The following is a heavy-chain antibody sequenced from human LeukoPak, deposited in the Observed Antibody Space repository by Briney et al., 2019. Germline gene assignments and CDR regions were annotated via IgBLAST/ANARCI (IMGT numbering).Heavy chain of an antibody. J-gene: IGHJ3*02. CDR2: IYTTGST. V-gene: IGHV4-4*07. D-gene: IGHD3-10*01. CDR3: AKSNGYGLIDI. CDR1: GGSISSDY. Sequence: SETLSLTCTVSGGSISSDYWSWIRQPAGKGLEWIGRIYTTGSTNYSPSLKSRVTMSVDTSKNQFSLKLNSVTAADTAVYYRAKSNGYGLIDIWGQGTMVTVSS.